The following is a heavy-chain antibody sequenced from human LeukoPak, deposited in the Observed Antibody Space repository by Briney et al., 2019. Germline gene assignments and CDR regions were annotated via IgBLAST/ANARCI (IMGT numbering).Heavy chain of an antibody. CDR2: IHTSGST. V-gene: IGHV4-4*07. D-gene: IGHD6-6*01. CDR3: ARDRAALAARLRYYYYMDV. J-gene: IGHJ6*03. CDR1: GGSINSYY. Sequence: SETLSLTCTVSGGSINSYYWSWIRQTAGKGLEWIGRIHTSGSTNYNPSLKSRVTMSVDTAKNQFSLKLNSVTATDTAVYYCARDRAALAARLRYYYYMDVWGXXPTVTVSS.